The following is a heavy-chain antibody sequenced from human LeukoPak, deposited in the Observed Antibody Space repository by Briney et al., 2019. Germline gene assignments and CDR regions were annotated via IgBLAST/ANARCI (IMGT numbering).Heavy chain of an antibody. J-gene: IGHJ4*02. CDR1: GGTFTSYA. CDR2: IIAIFGTA. D-gene: IGHD6-13*01. Sequence: GASVKVSCKASGGTFTSYAISWVRQARGEGVEWMGEIIAIFGTANYAQKFQGRVTITAHKPTSTAYTELSSLRSEDTAVYYCARETGIAAAGTFDYWGQGTLVTVSS. V-gene: IGHV1-69*06. CDR3: ARETGIAAAGTFDY.